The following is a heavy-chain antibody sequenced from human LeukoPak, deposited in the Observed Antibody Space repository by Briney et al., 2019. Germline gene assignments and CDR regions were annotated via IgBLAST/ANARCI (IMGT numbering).Heavy chain of an antibody. CDR3: ARDPYSGNYGNYYYYYMDV. Sequence: GGSLRLSCAASGFTFSSYGMSWVRQAPGKGLEWVSAITATSSSTHDADSGQGRFTISRDNSKNTLYLQMNSLRPEDTAIYYCARDPYSGNYGNYYYYYMDVWGKGTTVTISS. J-gene: IGHJ6*03. CDR1: GFTFSSYG. D-gene: IGHD1-26*01. CDR2: ITATSSST. V-gene: IGHV3-23*01.